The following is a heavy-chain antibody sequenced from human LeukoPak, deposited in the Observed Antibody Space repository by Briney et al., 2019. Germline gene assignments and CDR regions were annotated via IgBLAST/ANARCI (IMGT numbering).Heavy chain of an antibody. J-gene: IGHJ4*02. CDR3: ARDPEANWAFFDH. Sequence: ASVKVSCKASGYTFSSYYIHWMRQAPGQGLKWMGVINPNGGSTTFAQKFQGRVTMTRDTSTSTVYMEMSSLRSADTALYYCARDPEANWAFFDHWGQGTLVTVSS. CDR1: GYTFSSYY. CDR2: INPNGGST. V-gene: IGHV1-46*01. D-gene: IGHD7-27*01.